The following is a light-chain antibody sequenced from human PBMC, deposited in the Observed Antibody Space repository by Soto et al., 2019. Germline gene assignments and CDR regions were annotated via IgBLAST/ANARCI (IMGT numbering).Light chain of an antibody. J-gene: IGKJ2*01. V-gene: IGKV3-20*01. CDR2: GAS. CDR3: QQYRSSPPYT. Sequence: EIVLTQSPGTLSLSPGERATLSCRASQSVSTNFLAWYQQKPGQAPRLLIYGASSRATGIPDRFSGSGSGTEFTLTISILEPEAYALYYCQQYRSSPPYTFGQGTKLDIK. CDR1: QSVSTNF.